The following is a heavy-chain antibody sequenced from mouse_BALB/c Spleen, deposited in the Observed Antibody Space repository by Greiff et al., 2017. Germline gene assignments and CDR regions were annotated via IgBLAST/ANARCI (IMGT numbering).Heavy chain of an antibody. CDR3: ARCWDGDYAMDY. CDR2: INPSNGRT. D-gene: IGHD4-1*01. Sequence: QVQLKQPGAELVKPGASVKLSCKASGYTFTSYWMHWVKQRPGQGLEWIGEINPSNGRTNYNEKFKSKATLTVDKSSSTAYMQLSSLTSEDSAVYYCARCWDGDYAMDYWGQGTSVTVSS. CDR1: GYTFTSYW. V-gene: IGHV1S81*02. J-gene: IGHJ4*01.